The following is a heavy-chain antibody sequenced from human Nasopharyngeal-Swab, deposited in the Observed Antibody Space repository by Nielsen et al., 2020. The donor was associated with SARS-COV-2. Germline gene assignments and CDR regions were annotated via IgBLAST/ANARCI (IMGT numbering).Heavy chain of an antibody. V-gene: IGHV3-30*04. Sequence: GGSLRLSCAASGLTLSSSVKHWAPQAPGKGLEWVPFMSYDTSNTSYGDSVKGRFTISRDNAKNSLYLQMNSLRAEDTAVYYCARDLGSYYGKLDDYWGQGTLVTVSS. CDR3: ARDLGSYYGKLDDY. J-gene: IGHJ4*02. CDR1: GLTLSSSV. CDR2: MSYDTSNT. D-gene: IGHD1-26*01.